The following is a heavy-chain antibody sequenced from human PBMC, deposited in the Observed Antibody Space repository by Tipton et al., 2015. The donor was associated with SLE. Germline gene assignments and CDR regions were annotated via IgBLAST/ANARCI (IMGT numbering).Heavy chain of an antibody. J-gene: IGHJ3*02. CDR2: ISSSSSTI. D-gene: IGHD3-22*01. Sequence: SLRLSCAASGFTFSSYSMNWVRQAPGKGLEWVSYISSSSSTIYYADSVKGRFTISRDNSKNSLYLQMNSLRAEDTALYYCAKADYYDSSGYFAFDIWGQGTMVTVSS. CDR3: AKADYYDSSGYFAFDI. V-gene: IGHV3-48*01. CDR1: GFTFSSYS.